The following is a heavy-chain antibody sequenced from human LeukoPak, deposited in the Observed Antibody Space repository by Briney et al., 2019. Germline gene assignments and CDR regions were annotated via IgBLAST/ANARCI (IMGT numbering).Heavy chain of an antibody. J-gene: IGHJ1*01. D-gene: IGHD3-22*01. CDR3: ASMYYDSSGYYYVGEYFQH. V-gene: IGHV3-7*01. CDR1: GFYFRDHW. CDR2: IKTDGSET. Sequence: GGSLRLSCAASGFYFRDHWMDWVRQAPGKGLEWVGHIKTDGSETYYLDSLKGRSTISRDNSKNTLYLQMNSLRAEDTAVYYCASMYYDSSGYYYVGEYFQHWGQGTLVTVSS.